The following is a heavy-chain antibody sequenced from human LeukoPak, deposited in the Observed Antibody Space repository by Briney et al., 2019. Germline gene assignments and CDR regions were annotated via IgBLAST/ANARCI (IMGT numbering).Heavy chain of an antibody. Sequence: PSETLSLTCTVSGGSISRYYWSWIRQPPGKGLEWIGYIYYSGSTNYNPSPKSRVTISVDTSKNQFSLKLSSVTAADTAVYYCARDSLLRYFDPWGQGTLVTVSS. CDR1: GGSISRYY. V-gene: IGHV4-59*12. CDR3: ARDSLLRYFDP. J-gene: IGHJ5*02. CDR2: IYYSGST. D-gene: IGHD3-9*01.